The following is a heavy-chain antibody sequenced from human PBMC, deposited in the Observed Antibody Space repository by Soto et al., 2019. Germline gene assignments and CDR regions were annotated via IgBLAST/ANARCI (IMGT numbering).Heavy chain of an antibody. V-gene: IGHV3-30*02. CDR3: AIAVVGATAMYYYYSYGTHV. D-gene: IGHD1-26*01. CDR1: GFTFNNYG. Sequence: GGSLRLACAASGFTFNNYGMHWVRQAPGKGLEWLAVIWNDGSNNYYANSVKGRFTISRDNSKNTLYLQMNSLRAEDTAVYFCAIAVVGATAMYYYYSYGTHVCGQGTTVTVS. CDR2: IWNDGSNN. J-gene: IGHJ6*02.